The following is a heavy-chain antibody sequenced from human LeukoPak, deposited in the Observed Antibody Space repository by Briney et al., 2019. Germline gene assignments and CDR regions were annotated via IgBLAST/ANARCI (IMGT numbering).Heavy chain of an antibody. Sequence: PSETLSLTCTVSGGSVSSSSYYWGWIRQPPGKGLEWIGSIYYSGSTYYNPSLKSRVTISVDTSKNQFSLKLSSVTAADTAVYYCARAPYYDSSGYYRNWGQGTLVTVSS. CDR3: ARAPYYDSSGYYRN. CDR1: GGSVSSSSYY. CDR2: IYYSGST. J-gene: IGHJ4*02. D-gene: IGHD3-22*01. V-gene: IGHV4-39*07.